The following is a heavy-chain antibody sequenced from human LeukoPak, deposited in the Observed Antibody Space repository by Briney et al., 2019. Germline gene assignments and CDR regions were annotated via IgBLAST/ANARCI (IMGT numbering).Heavy chain of an antibody. CDR1: GYSITSYW. CDR3: ARDRTPGIAGAVFDY. Sequence: AESLKISCKGSGYSITSYWICWVRQMPGKGLEWMGIIYPGDSDTSYSPSLHGRATISADKSISTAYLQWSSLKASDTAMYYCARDRTPGIAGAVFDYWGQGTLVTVSS. J-gene: IGHJ4*02. D-gene: IGHD6-13*01. V-gene: IGHV5-51*01. CDR2: IYPGDSDT.